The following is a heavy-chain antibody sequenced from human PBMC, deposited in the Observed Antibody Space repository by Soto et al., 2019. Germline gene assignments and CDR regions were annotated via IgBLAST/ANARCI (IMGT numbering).Heavy chain of an antibody. J-gene: IGHJ3*02. CDR1: GGTFSSYA. CDR2: IIPIFGTA. D-gene: IGHD3-10*01. CDR3: ARDTGSLDAFDI. V-gene: IGHV1-69*13. Sequence: AVKVSCKASGGTFSSYAISWVRQAPGQGLEWMGGIIPIFGTANYAQKFQGRVTITADESTSTAYMELSSLRSEDTAVYYCARDTGSLDAFDIWGQGTMVTVSS.